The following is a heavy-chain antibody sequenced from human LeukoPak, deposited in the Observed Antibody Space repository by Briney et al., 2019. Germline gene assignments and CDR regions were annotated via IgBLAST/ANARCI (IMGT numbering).Heavy chain of an antibody. J-gene: IGHJ4*02. Sequence: GGSLRLSCAASGFTFSAYNMHWVRQAPGKGLEWLAVISYHGSDKYYADSVKGRFTISRDNPKNTPYLEMISLRPEDTAIYYCAKARAGTYGEFFDYWGQGALVTVSS. CDR2: ISYHGSDK. CDR1: GFTFSAYN. V-gene: IGHV3-30*01. D-gene: IGHD3-10*01. CDR3: AKARAGTYGEFFDY.